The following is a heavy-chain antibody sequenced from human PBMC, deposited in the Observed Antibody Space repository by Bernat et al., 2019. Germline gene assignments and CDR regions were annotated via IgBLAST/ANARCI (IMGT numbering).Heavy chain of an antibody. CDR3: ARDTHYYDSSGYYSAFDY. Sequence: QVQLVQSGAEVKKPGASVKVSCKASGYTFTSYGISWVRQATGQGLEWMGWISAYNGNTNYAQKLQGRVTMTTDTSTSTAYMELRSLRSDDTAVYYCARDTHYYDSSGYYSAFDYWGQGTLVTVSS. D-gene: IGHD3-22*01. CDR2: ISAYNGNT. J-gene: IGHJ4*02. CDR1: GYTFTSYG. V-gene: IGHV1-18*01.